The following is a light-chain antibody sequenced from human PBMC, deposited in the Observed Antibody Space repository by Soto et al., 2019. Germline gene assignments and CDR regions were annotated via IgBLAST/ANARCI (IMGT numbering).Light chain of an antibody. V-gene: IGLV2-8*01. J-gene: IGLJ2*01. CDR3: SSHAGGQNVV. CDR1: SSDVGGYNY. Sequence: QSVLTQPPSASGSPGQSVTIYCTGTSSDVGGYNYVSWYQQHPGKAPKVMIYDVNKRPSGVPDRFSGSKSGNTASLTVSGLQAEDEGDYYCSSHAGGQNVVFGGGTKVTVL. CDR2: DVN.